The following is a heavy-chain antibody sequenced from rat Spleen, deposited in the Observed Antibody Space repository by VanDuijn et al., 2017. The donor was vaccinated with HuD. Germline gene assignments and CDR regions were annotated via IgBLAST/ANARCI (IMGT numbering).Heavy chain of an antibody. CDR3: AVSGYGY. Sequence: EVQLVETGGGLVQPGRSLKLSCVASGFTFSSYWMYWVRQAPGKGLEWVSSITPDGGGTYYPDSMKGRFTISRYNAENTIYLQMNSLRSEDTATYYCAVSGYGYWGRGVMVTVSS. J-gene: IGHJ2*01. D-gene: IGHD4-3*01. CDR2: ITPDGGGT. CDR1: GFTFSSYW. V-gene: IGHV5-58*01.